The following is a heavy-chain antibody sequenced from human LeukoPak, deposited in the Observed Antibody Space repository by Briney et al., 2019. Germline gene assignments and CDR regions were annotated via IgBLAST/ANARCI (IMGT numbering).Heavy chain of an antibody. CDR1: GFTFSSYS. CDR2: ISTSSYI. CDR3: ARGAVVTPWFFDY. D-gene: IGHD4-23*01. V-gene: IGHV3-21*01. Sequence: GGSLRLSCAASGFTFSSYSMSWVRQAPGKGLEWVSSISTSSYIYYADSVKGRFTISRDNAKDSLYLQMNSLRAEDTAVYYCARGAVVTPWFFDYWGQGTLVTVSS. J-gene: IGHJ4*02.